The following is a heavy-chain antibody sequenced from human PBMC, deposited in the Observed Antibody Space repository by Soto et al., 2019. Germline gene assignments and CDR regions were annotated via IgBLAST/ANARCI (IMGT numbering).Heavy chain of an antibody. J-gene: IGHJ6*01. Sequence: SMRVSVACSGFTFSSYAMHWVHQAPGKGLEWVAVISYDGSNKYYADSVKGRFTISRDNSKNTLYLQMKSLRAEDTAVYYCARDRGIQLNYYYYGMDVWGQGTTVTVSS. CDR3: ARDRGIQLNYYYYGMDV. CDR2: ISYDGSNK. V-gene: IGHV3-30-3*01. CDR1: GFTFSSYA. D-gene: IGHD5-18*01.